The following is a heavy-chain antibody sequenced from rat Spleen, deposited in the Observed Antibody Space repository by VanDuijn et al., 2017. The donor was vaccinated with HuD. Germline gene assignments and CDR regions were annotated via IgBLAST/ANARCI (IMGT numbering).Heavy chain of an antibody. CDR1: GFTFSDYT. V-gene: IGHV5-7*01. CDR3: ARRGLGTTTDYYVMDA. D-gene: IGHD1-5*01. Sequence: EVQLVESGGGLVQPGRSLKLSCAASGFTFSDYTMAWVRQAPTKGLEWVAAITYDGSRTYYRDSVKGRFTISRDNAKSTLYLQMDSLRSEDTATYYCARRGLGTTTDYYVMDAWGQGASVTVSS. J-gene: IGHJ4*01. CDR2: ITYDGSRT.